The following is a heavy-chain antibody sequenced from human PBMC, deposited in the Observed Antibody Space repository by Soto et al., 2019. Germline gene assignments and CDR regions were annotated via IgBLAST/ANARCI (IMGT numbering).Heavy chain of an antibody. J-gene: IGHJ6*02. D-gene: IGHD6-6*01. CDR2: INAGNGNT. CDR3: ARVGRRYSSSFQNYYGMDV. V-gene: IGHV1-3*01. CDR1: GYTFTSYA. Sequence: ASVKVSCKASGYTFTSYAMHWVRQAPGQRLEWMGWINAGNGNTKYSQKFQGRVTITRDTSASTAYMELSSLRSEDTAVYYCARVGRRYSSSFQNYYGMDVWGQGTTVTSP.